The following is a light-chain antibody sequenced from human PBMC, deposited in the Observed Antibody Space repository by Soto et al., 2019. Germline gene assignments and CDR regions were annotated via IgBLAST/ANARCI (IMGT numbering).Light chain of an antibody. J-gene: IGKJ5*01. V-gene: IGKV3-20*01. CDR1: QSVSSSY. CDR2: GAP. CDR3: QQYVSSPPSIT. Sequence: IVVTQSTVLIYLPPGGIATLSCRASQSVSSSYLAWYQQKPGQAPRLLIYGAPSRATGIPDRFSGSGSGTDFTLTISRLEPEDFAVYYCQQYVSSPPSITFGQGTRLDI.